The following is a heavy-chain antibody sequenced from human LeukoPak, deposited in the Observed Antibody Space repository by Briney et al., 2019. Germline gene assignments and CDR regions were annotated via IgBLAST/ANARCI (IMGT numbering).Heavy chain of an antibody. CDR1: GFTFSSYS. J-gene: IGHJ4*02. V-gene: IGHV3-48*01. CDR2: ISSSSSTI. CDR3: ARFSSGRYYLDY. D-gene: IGHD6-19*01. Sequence: GGSLRLSCAASGFTFSSYSMNWVRQAPGKGLEWVSYISSSSSTIYYADSVKGRFTISRDNSQNTLYLQMISLRAEDTAVYYCARFSSGRYYLDYWGQGTLVTVSS.